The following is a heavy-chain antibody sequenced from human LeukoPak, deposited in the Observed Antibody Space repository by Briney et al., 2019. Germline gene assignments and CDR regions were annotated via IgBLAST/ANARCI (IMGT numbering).Heavy chain of an antibody. CDR2: IYPSDSDT. CDR3: ARRMVRGVITPPFDY. Sequence: GESLKISCKGSGYIFSSYWIGWVGQMPGKGLEWMGIIYPSDSDTRYSPSFQGQVTISADKSISTAYLQWSSLKASDTAMYYCARRMVRGVITPPFDYWGQGTLVTVSS. CDR1: GYIFSSYW. V-gene: IGHV5-51*01. D-gene: IGHD3-10*01. J-gene: IGHJ4*02.